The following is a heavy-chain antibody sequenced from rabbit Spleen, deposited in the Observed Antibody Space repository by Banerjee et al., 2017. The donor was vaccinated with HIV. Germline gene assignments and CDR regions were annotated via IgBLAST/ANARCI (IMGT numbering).Heavy chain of an antibody. CDR1: GFSFSSYG. D-gene: IGHD6-1*01. Sequence: QLEESGGDLVKPGASLTLTCTASGFSFSSYGVSWVRQAPGKGLEWIGYIDPVFGSTIYASWVNGRFTISSHNAQNTLYLQLNSLTAADTATYFCVREAGYGGYGDGNLWGQGTLVTVS. CDR3: VREAGYGGYGDGNL. CDR2: IDPVFGST. V-gene: IGHV1S7*01. J-gene: IGHJ4*01.